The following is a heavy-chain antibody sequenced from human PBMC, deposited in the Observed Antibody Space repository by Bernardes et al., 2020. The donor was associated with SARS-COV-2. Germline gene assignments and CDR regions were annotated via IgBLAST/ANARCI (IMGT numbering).Heavy chain of an antibody. Sequence: GSLRLSCLASGFTFNTYAMRWVRQAPGRGLEWVSTISGGGANTYYADSVKGRFTISRDKSQRTLYLQMNSLRADDTAIYYCAKGRGYSGYDSLFDYWGQGTRVTVSS. CDR2: ISGGGANT. CDR3: AKGRGYSGYDSLFDY. V-gene: IGHV3-23*01. J-gene: IGHJ4*02. CDR1: GFTFNTYA. D-gene: IGHD5-12*01.